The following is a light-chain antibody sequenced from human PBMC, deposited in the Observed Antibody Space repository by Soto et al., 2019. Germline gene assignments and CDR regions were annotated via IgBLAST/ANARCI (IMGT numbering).Light chain of an antibody. CDR1: QSVRRY. V-gene: IGKV3-11*01. Sequence: EIVLTQSQATLSLSPGARATLSCRASQSVRRYLAWYHQRPGQPPRLLIYDTSNRAAGIPARFSGSGFGTDFSLTINNLEPEDFAVDYCQQRNSWPITFGQGTRREIK. CDR2: DTS. CDR3: QQRNSWPIT. J-gene: IGKJ5*01.